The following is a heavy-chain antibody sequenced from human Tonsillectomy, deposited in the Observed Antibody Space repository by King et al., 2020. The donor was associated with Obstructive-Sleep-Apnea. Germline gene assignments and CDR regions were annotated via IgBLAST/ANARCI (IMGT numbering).Heavy chain of an antibody. V-gene: IGHV4-34*01. Sequence: VQLQQWGAGLLKPSETLSLTCAVYGGSFSGYYWSWIRQPPGKGLEWIGEINHSGSTNYNPSLKSRVTISVDTSKNQFSLKLSSVTAADTAVYYCARVVTELPPAADSLNWFDPWGQGTLVTVSS. CDR2: INHSGST. J-gene: IGHJ5*02. CDR3: ARVVTELPPAADSLNWFDP. D-gene: IGHD4-23*01. CDR1: GGSFSGYY.